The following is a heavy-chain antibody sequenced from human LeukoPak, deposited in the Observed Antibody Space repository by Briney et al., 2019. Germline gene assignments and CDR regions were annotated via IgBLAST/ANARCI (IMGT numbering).Heavy chain of an antibody. CDR2: IKSRPDGGTT. Sequence: PGGSLRLSCAASGFTFTNAWMDWVRQAPGKGLEWVGRIKSRPDGGTTDFAAPVKGRSTISRDDSKNTLYLHMNSLKTEDTAVYYCITVYDSVANWGRGTLVTVSS. V-gene: IGHV3-15*01. CDR3: ITVYDSVAN. D-gene: IGHD5-12*01. J-gene: IGHJ4*02. CDR1: GFTFTNAW.